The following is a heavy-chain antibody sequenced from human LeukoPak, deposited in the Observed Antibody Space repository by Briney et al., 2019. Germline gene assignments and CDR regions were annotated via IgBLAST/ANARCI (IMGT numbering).Heavy chain of an antibody. CDR1: GFTFMNYD. V-gene: IGHV3-33*08. D-gene: IGHD2-15*01. CDR3: ARDPNYCSGGSCFSGITFLHY. J-gene: IGHJ4*02. Sequence: GGSLRLSCAASGFTFMNYDMHWVRQTPDKGLEWVAHIWHDGGKQYYADSVKGRFTIPRDNSKNTLYLEMSSLRIEDTAIYYCARDPNYCSGGSCFSGITFLHYWGQGTLVTVSS. CDR2: IWHDGGKQ.